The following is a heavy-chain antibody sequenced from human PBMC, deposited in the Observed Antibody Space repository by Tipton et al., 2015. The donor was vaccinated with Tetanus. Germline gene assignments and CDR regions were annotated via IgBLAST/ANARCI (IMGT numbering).Heavy chain of an antibody. D-gene: IGHD3-3*01. CDR2: IYYSGST. CDR3: ARSSLYYDFWSGYEGGYYFDY. J-gene: IGHJ4*02. Sequence: TLSLTCAVYGGSFSGYYWSWIRQPPGKGLEWIGSIYYSGSTYYNPSLKSRVTISVDTSKNQFSLKLSSVTAADTAVYYCARSSLYYDFWSGYEGGYYFDYWGQGTLVTVSS. CDR1: GGSFSGYY. V-gene: IGHV4-34*01.